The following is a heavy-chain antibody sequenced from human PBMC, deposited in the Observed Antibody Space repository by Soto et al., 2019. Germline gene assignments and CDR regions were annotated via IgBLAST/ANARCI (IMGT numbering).Heavy chain of an antibody. D-gene: IGHD2-15*01. V-gene: IGHV1-8*01. CDR3: ASVEVVATTPLPGAFDI. Sequence: ASVKVSCKASGYTFTSYDINWVRQATGQGLEWMGWMNPNSGNTGYAQKFQGRVTMTRNTSISTAYMELSSLRSEDTAVYYCASVEVVATTPLPGAFDIWGQGTMVTVSS. CDR2: MNPNSGNT. CDR1: GYTFTSYD. J-gene: IGHJ3*02.